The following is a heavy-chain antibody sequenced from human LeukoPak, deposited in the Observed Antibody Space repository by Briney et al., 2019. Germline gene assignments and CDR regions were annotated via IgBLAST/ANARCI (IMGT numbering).Heavy chain of an antibody. Sequence: GGSLRLSCAASGFTFSSYSMNCVRQAPGKGLEWVSAISGSGGSTYYADSVKGRFTISRDNSKNTLYLQMNSLRAEDTAVYYCAKDLTLKVYDSSGYDDYWGQGTLVTVSS. CDR2: ISGSGGST. V-gene: IGHV3-23*01. D-gene: IGHD3-22*01. CDR1: GFTFSSYS. J-gene: IGHJ4*02. CDR3: AKDLTLKVYDSSGYDDY.